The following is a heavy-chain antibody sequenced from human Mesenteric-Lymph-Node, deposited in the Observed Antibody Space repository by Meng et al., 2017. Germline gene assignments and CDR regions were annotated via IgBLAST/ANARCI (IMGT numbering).Heavy chain of an antibody. J-gene: IGHJ4*02. D-gene: IGHD1-20*01. CDR3: ARDPGNWNDGGY. Sequence: SETLSLTCTVSGGSISSGGYYWSWIRQHPGKGLEWIGYIYYSGSTYYNPSLKSRVTISVDTSKNQFSLKLSSVTAADTAVYYCARDPGNWNDGGYWGQGTLVTVSS. CDR1: GGSISSGGYY. V-gene: IGHV4-31*03. CDR2: IYYSGST.